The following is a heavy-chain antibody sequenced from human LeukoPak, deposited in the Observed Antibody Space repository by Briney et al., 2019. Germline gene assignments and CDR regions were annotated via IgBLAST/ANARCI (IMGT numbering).Heavy chain of an antibody. D-gene: IGHD6-19*01. CDR3: ARDRGSGWFVMNY. CDR1: GGTFSSYA. CDR2: IIPIFGTA. J-gene: IGHJ4*02. V-gene: IGHV1-69*13. Sequence: SVKVSCKASGGTFSSYAISWVRQAPGQGLEWMGGIIPIFGTANYAQKFQGRVTITADESTSTAYMELSSLRSEDTAVYYCARDRGSGWFVMNYWGQGTLVTVSS.